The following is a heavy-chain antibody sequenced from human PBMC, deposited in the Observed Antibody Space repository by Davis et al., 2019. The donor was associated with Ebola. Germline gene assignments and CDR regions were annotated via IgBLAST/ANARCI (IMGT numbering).Heavy chain of an antibody. D-gene: IGHD3-22*01. CDR3: ARDIYYSRATWFDS. CDR2: ISGYSGDT. J-gene: IGHJ5*01. CDR1: GYTFTTSA. Sequence: AASVKVSCKASGYTFTTSAVRWVRQAPGQGLEWMGWISGYSGDTKYAQNLQGRVTMTTDTSTSTAYMELMSLRSEDTAVYYCARDIYYSRATWFDSWGQGTLVTVSS. V-gene: IGHV1-18*04.